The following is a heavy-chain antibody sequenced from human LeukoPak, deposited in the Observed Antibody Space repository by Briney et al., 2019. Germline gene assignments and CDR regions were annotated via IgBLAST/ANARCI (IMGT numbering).Heavy chain of an antibody. V-gene: IGHV3-48*04. CDR1: GFTFSSYW. J-gene: IGHJ4*02. Sequence: GGSLRLSCAASGFTFSSYWMSWVRQAPGKGLEWISYISSSGSTIYYADSVKGRFTISRDNAQNSLYLQMNSLRAEDTAVYYCARGGGGYSYSLQRGYYFDYWGQGTLVTVSS. D-gene: IGHD5-18*01. CDR2: ISSSGSTI. CDR3: ARGGGGYSYSLQRGYYFDY.